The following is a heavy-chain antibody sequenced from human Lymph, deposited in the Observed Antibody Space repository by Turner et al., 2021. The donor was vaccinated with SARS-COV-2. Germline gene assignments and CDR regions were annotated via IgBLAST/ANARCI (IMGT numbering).Heavy chain of an antibody. J-gene: IGHJ6*02. CDR1: GFPCSGYG. V-gene: IGHV3-30*18. D-gene: IGHD3-10*01. Sequence: QVQLGDSVGGVVQPGRYLRLFCAASGFPCSGYGMHWVRQNPGKVLEWVAVIAYYGQNEHCADSVYGRFTISRDNSKNTHYLQMNRLRPDDTAVYYCAKDLSAGDYYYYYGMDVWGQGTTVTVSS. CDR3: AKDLSAGDYYYYYGMDV. CDR2: IAYYGQNE.